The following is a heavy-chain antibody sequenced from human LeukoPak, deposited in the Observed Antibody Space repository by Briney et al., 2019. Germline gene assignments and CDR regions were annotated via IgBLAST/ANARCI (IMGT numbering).Heavy chain of an antibody. CDR2: ISSSSSYI. CDR3: ARAGIAVAGKTTDDAFVI. V-gene: IGHV3-21*01. Sequence: PGGSLRLSCAASGFTFSSYSMNWVRQAPGKGLEWVSSISSSSSYIYYADSVKGRFTISRDNAKNSLYLQMNSLRAEDTAVYYCARAGIAVAGKTTDDAFVIWGQGTMVTVSS. J-gene: IGHJ3*02. CDR1: GFTFSSYS. D-gene: IGHD6-19*01.